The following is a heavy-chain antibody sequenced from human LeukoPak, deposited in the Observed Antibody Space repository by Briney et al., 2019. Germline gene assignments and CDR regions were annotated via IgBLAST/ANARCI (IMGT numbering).Heavy chain of an antibody. CDR3: AKGRYSGSYYNWFDP. Sequence: GGSLRLSCAASGFTFSSYWMSWVRQAPGKGLEWVANIKQDGSEKYYVDSVKGRFTISRDNAKNTLYLQMNSLRAEDTAVYYCAKGRYSGSYYNWFDPWGQGTLVTVSS. CDR1: GFTFSSYW. CDR2: IKQDGSEK. D-gene: IGHD1-26*01. V-gene: IGHV3-7*03. J-gene: IGHJ5*02.